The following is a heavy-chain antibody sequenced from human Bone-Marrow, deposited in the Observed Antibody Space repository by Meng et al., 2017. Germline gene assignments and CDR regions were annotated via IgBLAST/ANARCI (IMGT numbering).Heavy chain of an antibody. CDR3: ARIVWDTALDY. D-gene: IGHD5-18*01. CDR2: ISSSGSTI. J-gene: IGHJ4*02. V-gene: IGHV3-48*03. CDR1: GFTFSYYE. Sequence: GGSLRLSCVGSGFTFSYYEMNWVRQAPGKGLEWVSYISSSGSTIYYADSVKGRFTISRDNAKNSLYLQMNSLRAEDTAVYYCARIVWDTALDYWGQGTLVTVSS.